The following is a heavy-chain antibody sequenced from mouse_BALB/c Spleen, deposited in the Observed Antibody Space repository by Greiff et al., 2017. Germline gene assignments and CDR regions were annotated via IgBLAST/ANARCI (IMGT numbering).Heavy chain of an antibody. CDR1: GFTFSSYA. CDR3: ARGYDYYAMDY. V-gene: IGHV5-6-5*01. J-gene: IGHJ4*01. D-gene: IGHD1-1*01. Sequence: EVQLKESGGGLVKPGGSLKLSCAASGFTFSSYAMSWVRQTPEKRLEWVASISSGGSTYYPDSVKGRFTISRDNARNILYLQMSSLRSEDTAMYYCARGYDYYAMDYWGQGTSVTVSS. CDR2: ISSGGST.